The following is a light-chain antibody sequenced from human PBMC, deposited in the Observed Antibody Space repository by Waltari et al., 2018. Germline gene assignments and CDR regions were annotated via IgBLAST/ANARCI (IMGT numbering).Light chain of an antibody. V-gene: IGKV3-20*01. CDR1: QSVSSNY. CDR2: GAS. J-gene: IGKJ2*01. Sequence: EIVLTQSPGTLSLSPGERAALSCRASQSVSSNYLAWYQQKPGQAPRLLIYGASSRATGIPDRFSGSGSGTDFTLTISRLEPEDFGVYYCQQYGNSLMYTFGQGTKLEI. CDR3: QQYGNSLMYT.